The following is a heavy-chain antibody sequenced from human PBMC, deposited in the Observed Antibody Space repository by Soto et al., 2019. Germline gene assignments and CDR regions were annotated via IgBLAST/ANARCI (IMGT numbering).Heavy chain of an antibody. V-gene: IGHV3-74*01. CDR2: INSDGTRT. Sequence: EVQLVESGGGLVQPGGPLRLSCAASGFTFSNYWMHWARQAPGKGLVWVSRINSDGTRTNYADSVKGRFTISRDNAENTLYLQMNSLTAEDTAVYYCARVAVGYYYMDVWGKGTTVTVSS. J-gene: IGHJ6*03. CDR1: GFTFSNYW. CDR3: ARVAVGYYYMDV.